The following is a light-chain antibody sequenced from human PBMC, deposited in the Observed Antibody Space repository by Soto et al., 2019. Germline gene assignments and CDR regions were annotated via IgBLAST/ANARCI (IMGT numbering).Light chain of an antibody. V-gene: IGKV1-27*01. CDR2: AAS. CDR3: QKYNSAPWT. CDR1: QGIGNS. Sequence: DIQMTQSPSSLSASVGDRVTITCRASQGIGNSLAWYQQKPGKVPKLLIYAASTLQSGVPSRFSGSGSGTDFTLTISSLQPEDVATYYCQKYNSAPWTFGQGTKVEIK. J-gene: IGKJ1*01.